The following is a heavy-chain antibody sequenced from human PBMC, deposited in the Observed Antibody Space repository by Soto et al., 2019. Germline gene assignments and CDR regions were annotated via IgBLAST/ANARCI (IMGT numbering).Heavy chain of an antibody. Sequence: LSLTCTVSGGSISTDGHYWSWIRQHPGKDPEWIGYIHYSGSTYYNPSLGSRVLISVDTSKNQYSLNLYSLTAADTAVYYCARDSRGYYFDYWGHGTLVTVSS. J-gene: IGHJ4*01. D-gene: IGHD3-10*01. CDR1: GGSISTDGHY. V-gene: IGHV4-31*03. CDR2: IHYSGST. CDR3: ARDSRGYYFDY.